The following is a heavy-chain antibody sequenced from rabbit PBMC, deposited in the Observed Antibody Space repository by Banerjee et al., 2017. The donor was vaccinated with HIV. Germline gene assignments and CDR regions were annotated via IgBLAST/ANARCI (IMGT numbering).Heavy chain of an antibody. J-gene: IGHJ6*01. V-gene: IGHV1S45*01. Sequence: QEQLVESGGDLVKPEGSLTLTCTASGFSFSSSYWICWVRQAPGKGLEWIACIYSGDGNTSYSNWANGRFTISKISSTTVTLQMTSLTAADTATYFCARDRSYYGSSGAYWDLWGQGTLVTVS. CDR2: IYSGDGNT. D-gene: IGHD1-1*01. CDR1: GFSFSSSYW. CDR3: ARDRSYYGSSGAYWDL.